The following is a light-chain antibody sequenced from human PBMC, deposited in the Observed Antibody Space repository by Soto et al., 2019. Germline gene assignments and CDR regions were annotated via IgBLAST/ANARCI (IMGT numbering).Light chain of an antibody. Sequence: DIQMTQSPSTLSASVGDRVTITCRASQSISGWLAWYQQKPGKAPKVLIYDASTLESGVQSRFSGSGSGTEFTLTISRLQTDDLAPYYCQQYNTYLYTFGQGTKLEIK. V-gene: IGKV1-5*01. CDR2: DAS. CDR1: QSISGW. J-gene: IGKJ2*01. CDR3: QQYNTYLYT.